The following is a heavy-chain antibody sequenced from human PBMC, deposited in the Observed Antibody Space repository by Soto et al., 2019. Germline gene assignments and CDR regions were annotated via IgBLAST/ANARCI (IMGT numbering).Heavy chain of an antibody. V-gene: IGHV1-18*01. Sequence: QVHLVQSGAEVKKPGASVKVSCKGSGYGFTTYGITWVRQAPGQGLEWMAWISAHNGNTNHAQKLQGRVTVTKDTSTSTDYTELRSLSCDDTTVYYSARGRYGDYGGQGALVTVSS. J-gene: IGHJ4*02. CDR2: ISAHNGNT. CDR1: GYGFTTYG. D-gene: IGHD1-1*01. CDR3: ARGRYGDY.